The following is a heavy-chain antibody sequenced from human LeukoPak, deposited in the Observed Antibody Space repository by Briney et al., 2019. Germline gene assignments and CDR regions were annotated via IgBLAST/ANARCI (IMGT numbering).Heavy chain of an antibody. Sequence: GGSLRLSCAASGFTVSSNYMSWVRQAPGKGLEWVSVIYSGGSTYYADSVKGRFTISRDNSKNTLYLQMNSLRAEDTAVYYCARDVYGSGSYSPSGYFDYWGQGTLVTVSS. J-gene: IGHJ4*02. D-gene: IGHD3-10*01. CDR1: GFTVSSNY. CDR2: IYSGGST. CDR3: ARDVYGSGSYSPSGYFDY. V-gene: IGHV3-66*02.